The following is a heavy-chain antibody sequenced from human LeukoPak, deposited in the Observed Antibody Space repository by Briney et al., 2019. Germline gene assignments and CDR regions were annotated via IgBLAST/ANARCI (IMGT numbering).Heavy chain of an antibody. Sequence: SETLSLTCTVSGGSISSSSYYWGWIRQPPGKGLEWIGYIYHSGSTYYNPSLKSRVTISVDRSKNQFSLKLSSVTAADTAVYYCARDRGRYSFDYWGQGTLVTVSS. CDR3: ARDRGRYSFDY. CDR2: IYHSGST. CDR1: GGSISSSSYY. D-gene: IGHD5-18*01. V-gene: IGHV4-39*07. J-gene: IGHJ4*02.